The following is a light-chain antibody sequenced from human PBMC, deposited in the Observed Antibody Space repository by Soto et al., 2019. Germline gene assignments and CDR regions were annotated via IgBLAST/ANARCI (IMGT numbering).Light chain of an antibody. CDR3: QQYNNWPRT. Sequence: EIVMTQSPATLSVSPGEMATLSCMASQSVSSNLAWYQQKPGQAPRLLIYGASTRATGIPARFSGSGSGTEFTLTISSLQSEDFAVYYCQQYNNWPRTFGQGTKVDIK. CDR1: QSVSSN. CDR2: GAS. V-gene: IGKV3-15*01. J-gene: IGKJ1*01.